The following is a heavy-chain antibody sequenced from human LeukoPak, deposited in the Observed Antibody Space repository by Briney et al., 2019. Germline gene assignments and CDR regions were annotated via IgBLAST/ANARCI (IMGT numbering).Heavy chain of an antibody. Sequence: PGGSLRLSCAASGFSFSSYSMNWVRQAPGKGLQWVSSISSSSSYIYYPDSVKGRFTISRDNAKNSLYLQMNSLRGEDTAVYYCARGDGATPPDAFDIWGHGTMVTVSP. CDR1: GFSFSSYS. D-gene: IGHD3-10*01. J-gene: IGHJ3*02. CDR3: ARGDGATPPDAFDI. V-gene: IGHV3-21*01. CDR2: ISSSSSYI.